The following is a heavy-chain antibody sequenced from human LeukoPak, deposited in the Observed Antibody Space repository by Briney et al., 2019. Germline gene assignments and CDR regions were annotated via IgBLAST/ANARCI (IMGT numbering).Heavy chain of an antibody. CDR2: IYPSSGGT. CDR3: ARLTYYDFWSGYNYAFDI. D-gene: IGHD3-3*01. CDR1: GYTFTGYY. V-gene: IGHV1-2*02. Sequence: GASVKVSCKASGYTFTGYYMHWVRQAPGQGLEWMGWIYPSSGGTNYAQKFQGRVTMTRDTSISTAYMELSRLRSDDTAVYYCARLTYYDFWSGYNYAFDIWGQGTMVTVSS. J-gene: IGHJ3*02.